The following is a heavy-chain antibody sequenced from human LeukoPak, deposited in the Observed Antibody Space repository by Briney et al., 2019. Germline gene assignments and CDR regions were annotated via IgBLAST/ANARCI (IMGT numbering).Heavy chain of an antibody. Sequence: GGSLRLSCVASGFIFSSYWMSWVRQAPGKVLDWVANIKQDGSEKYYVDSVKGRFTISRDNAKNSLYLQMNSLRAEDTAVYYCARGAWTFDYWGKGTLVSVSS. CDR3: ARGAWTFDY. V-gene: IGHV3-7*01. J-gene: IGHJ4*02. CDR1: GFIFSSYW. CDR2: IKQDGSEK. D-gene: IGHD3/OR15-3a*01.